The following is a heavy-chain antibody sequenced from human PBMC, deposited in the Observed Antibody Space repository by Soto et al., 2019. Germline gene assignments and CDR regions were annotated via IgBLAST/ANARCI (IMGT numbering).Heavy chain of an antibody. Sequence: QVQLVESGGGVVQPGRSLRLSCAASGFTFSNYGMHWVRQAPGKGLEWVAVISYDGSNKNFPDSVKGRFTISGDKSKNTLYLQMNSLRAEDTAVYYCAKGNSVTPWVYMDVWGKGTTVTVSS. J-gene: IGHJ6*03. D-gene: IGHD4-17*01. V-gene: IGHV3-30*18. CDR1: GFTFSNYG. CDR3: AKGNSVTPWVYMDV. CDR2: ISYDGSNK.